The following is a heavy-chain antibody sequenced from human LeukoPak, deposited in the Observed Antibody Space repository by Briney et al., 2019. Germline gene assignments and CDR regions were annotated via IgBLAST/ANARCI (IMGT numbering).Heavy chain of an antibody. Sequence: PSGTLSLTCTVSGGSISSYYWSWIRQPPGKGLEWIGYISHRGSTNYNPSLNSRVTISLDTSKNQFSLKLSSVTAADTAVYKCARGSKWNTNWFDAWGQGTLVTVSS. J-gene: IGHJ5*02. CDR2: ISHRGST. V-gene: IGHV4-59*01. CDR3: ARGSKWNTNWFDA. CDR1: GGSISSYY. D-gene: IGHD1/OR15-1a*01.